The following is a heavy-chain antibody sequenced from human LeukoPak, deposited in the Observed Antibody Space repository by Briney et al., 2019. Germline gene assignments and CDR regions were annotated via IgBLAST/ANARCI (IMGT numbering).Heavy chain of an antibody. CDR3: ARDDDTGYYYYGMDV. CDR2: IKSKTDGGTT. V-gene: IGHV3-15*01. D-gene: IGHD3-22*01. CDR1: GFTFSNAW. Sequence: GGSLRLSCAASGFTFSNAWMSWVRQAPGKGLEWVGRIKSKTDGGTTDYAAPVKGRFTISRDNSKNTLYLQMNSLRAEDTAVYYCARDDDTGYYYYGMDVWGQGTTVTVSS. J-gene: IGHJ6*02.